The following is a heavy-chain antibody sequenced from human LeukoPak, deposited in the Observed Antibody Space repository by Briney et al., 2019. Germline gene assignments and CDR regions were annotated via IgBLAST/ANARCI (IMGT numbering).Heavy chain of an antibody. D-gene: IGHD3-10*01. J-gene: IGHJ5*02. CDR3: ARSGHYYGSGSYYT. V-gene: IGHV4-59*01. CDR2: IYYSGST. CDR1: GGSISSYY. Sequence: SETLSLTCTVSGGSISSYYWSWIRQPPGKGLEWIGYIYYSGSTNYNPSLKSRVTISVDTSKNQFSLKLSSVTAADTAVYYCARSGHYYGSGSYYTWGQGTLVTVSS.